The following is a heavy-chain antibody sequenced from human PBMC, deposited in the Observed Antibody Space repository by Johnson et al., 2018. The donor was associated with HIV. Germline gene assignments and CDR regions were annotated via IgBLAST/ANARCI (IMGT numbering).Heavy chain of an antibody. CDR3: TTDLGLEWSEGNDAFDI. CDR1: GFTFSSYG. D-gene: IGHD3-3*01. V-gene: IGHV3-30*02. CDR2: IRYDGSNK. Sequence: QVQLVESGGGVVQPGGSLRLSCAASGFTFSSYGMHWVRQAPGKGLEWVAFIRYDGSNKYYADSVKGRFTIPRDNSKNTLYLQMNSLKTEDTAVYYCTTDLGLEWSEGNDAFDIWGQGTMVTVSS. J-gene: IGHJ3*02.